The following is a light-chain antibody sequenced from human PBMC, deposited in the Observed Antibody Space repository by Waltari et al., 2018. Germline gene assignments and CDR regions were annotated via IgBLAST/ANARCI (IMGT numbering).Light chain of an antibody. J-gene: IGLJ2*01. V-gene: IGLV1-36*01. Sequence: QSVLTQTPSVSEAPRQRVTITCSGSRSNLGNNAVTCYQQVPGQAPKLLVFADDLLPSGVSDRFSGSKSGTSASLAISGLRSEDEGVYFCAAWDDSLKGVLFGGGTKLTVL. CDR2: ADD. CDR3: AAWDDSLKGVL. CDR1: RSNLGNNA.